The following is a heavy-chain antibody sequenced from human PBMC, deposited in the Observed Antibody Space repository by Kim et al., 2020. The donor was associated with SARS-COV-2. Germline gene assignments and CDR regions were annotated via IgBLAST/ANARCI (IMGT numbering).Heavy chain of an antibody. J-gene: IGHJ4*02. D-gene: IGHD3-16*01. V-gene: IGHV7-4-1*02. Sequence: ASVKVSCKASGYTFTSYAMNWVRQAPGQGLEWMGWINTNTGNPTYAQGFTGRFVFSLDTSVSTAYLQISSLKAEDTAVYYCARIIWESSKVVADPNDYWGQGTLVTVSS. CDR1: GYTFTSYA. CDR2: INTNTGNP. CDR3: ARIIWESSKVVADPNDY.